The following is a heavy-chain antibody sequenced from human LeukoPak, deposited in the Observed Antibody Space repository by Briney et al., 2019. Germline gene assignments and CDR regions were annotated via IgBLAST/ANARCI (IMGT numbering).Heavy chain of an antibody. Sequence: ASVKVSCKASGYTFTGYYMHWVRQAPGQGLEWMGWINPHSGGTNYAQKFQGRVTMTRDTSISTAYMELSRLRPDDTAVYYCARKLGGGYYYYYMDVWGKGTTVTVSS. V-gene: IGHV1-2*02. D-gene: IGHD7-27*01. CDR2: INPHSGGT. CDR1: GYTFTGYY. CDR3: ARKLGGGYYYYYMDV. J-gene: IGHJ6*03.